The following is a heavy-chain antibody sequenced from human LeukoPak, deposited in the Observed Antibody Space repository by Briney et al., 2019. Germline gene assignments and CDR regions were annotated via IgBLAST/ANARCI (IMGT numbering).Heavy chain of an antibody. CDR3: ARVGGLRLGELSFDN. J-gene: IGHJ4*02. CDR2: IYHSGST. Sequence: PSETLSLTCTVSGYSISSGYYWGWIRQPPGKGLEWIGSIYHSGSTYYNPSLKSRVTISADTSKNQFSLKLSSVTAADTAVYYCARVGGLRLGELSFDNWGQGTLVTVSS. V-gene: IGHV4-38-2*02. CDR1: GYSISSGYY. D-gene: IGHD3-16*02.